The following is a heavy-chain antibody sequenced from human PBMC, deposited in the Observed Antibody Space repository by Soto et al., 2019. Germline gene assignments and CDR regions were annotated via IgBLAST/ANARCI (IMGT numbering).Heavy chain of an antibody. D-gene: IGHD3-10*01. J-gene: IGHJ6*02. V-gene: IGHV1-18*01. Sequence: QVQLVQSGAEVKKPGASVKVSCKASGYTFTSYGISWVRQAPGQGLEWMGWISAYNGNTNYAQKLQGRVTMTTDTTTSTAYMELRSLRSDDTAVYYCWSMFRVQALSFYYYGMDVWGQGTKVTVSS. CDR1: GYTFTSYG. CDR3: WSMFRVQALSFYYYGMDV. CDR2: ISAYNGNT.